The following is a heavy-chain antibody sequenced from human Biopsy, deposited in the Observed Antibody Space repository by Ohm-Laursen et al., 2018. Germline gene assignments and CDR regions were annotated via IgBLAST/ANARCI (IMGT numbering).Heavy chain of an antibody. CDR1: GYNFTDFY. CDR3: AREKPFGASWGY. Sequence: SVKVSCKASGYNFTDFYLHWVRQAPGQGLEWLGWINPDTGGTKYAQKFQGRVAMTRDTSISTAYLDLSSLGSEDTAVYYCAREKPFGASWGYWGQGTLATVSS. D-gene: IGHD6-13*01. V-gene: IGHV1-2*02. J-gene: IGHJ4*02. CDR2: INPDTGGT.